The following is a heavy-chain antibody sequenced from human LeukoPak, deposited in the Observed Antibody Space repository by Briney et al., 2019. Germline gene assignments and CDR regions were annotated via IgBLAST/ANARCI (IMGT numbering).Heavy chain of an antibody. D-gene: IGHD6-19*01. Sequence: GGSLRLSCAASGFTVSSNYMSWVRQAPGKGLEWVSVIYSGGSTYYADSVKGRFTISRDNSKNTLYLQMNSLRAEDTAVYYCTRPLSKEQWLVPPDPWGQGTLVTVSS. V-gene: IGHV3-66*04. CDR2: IYSGGST. CDR1: GFTVSSNY. J-gene: IGHJ5*02. CDR3: TRPLSKEQWLVPPDP.